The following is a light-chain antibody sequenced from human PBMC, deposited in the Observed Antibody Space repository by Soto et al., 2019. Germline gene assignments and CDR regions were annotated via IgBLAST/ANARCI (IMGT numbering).Light chain of an antibody. CDR2: GAS. CDR1: QSVSSSY. Sequence: EIVLTQSPGTLSLSPGERATLSCRASQSVSSSYLAWYQQKPGQAPRLLIYGASSRATGIPDRFSDSGSETDFTLTISRLEPEDRAVYYCQEYGSSPLFTFGPGTKVDIK. V-gene: IGKV3-20*01. CDR3: QEYGSSPLFT. J-gene: IGKJ3*01.